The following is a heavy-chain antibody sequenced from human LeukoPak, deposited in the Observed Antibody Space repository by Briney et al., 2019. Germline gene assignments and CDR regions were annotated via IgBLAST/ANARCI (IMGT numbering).Heavy chain of an antibody. CDR1: GDTFSSYV. V-gene: IGHV1-69*06. CDR2: IIPIFGTA. CDR3: AREFWATVTSPASNWFDP. J-gene: IGHJ5*02. D-gene: IGHD4-17*01. Sequence: SVKVSCKASGDTFSSYVISWVRQAPGQGLEWMGGIIPIFGTANHAQKFQGRVTITADTSTSTAYMELRSLRSDDTAVYYCAREFWATVTSPASNWFDPWGQGTLVTVSS.